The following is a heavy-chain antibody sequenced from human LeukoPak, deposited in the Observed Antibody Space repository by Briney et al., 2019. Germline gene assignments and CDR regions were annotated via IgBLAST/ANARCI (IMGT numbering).Heavy chain of an antibody. Sequence: SETLSLTCTVSGGSISRGGYYWSWIRQPPGKGLEWIGYIYHSGSTNYNPSLKSRVTISVDTSKNQFSLKLSSVTAADTAVYYCARVGQLPTPSFDYWGQGTLVTVSS. CDR1: GGSISRGGYY. J-gene: IGHJ4*02. CDR3: ARVGQLPTPSFDY. CDR2: IYHSGST. D-gene: IGHD2-2*01. V-gene: IGHV4-61*08.